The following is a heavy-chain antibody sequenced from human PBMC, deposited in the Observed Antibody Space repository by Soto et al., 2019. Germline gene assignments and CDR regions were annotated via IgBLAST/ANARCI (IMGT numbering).Heavy chain of an antibody. CDR3: ARDSHYDILTGLPDY. CDR1: GFTFSSYA. J-gene: IGHJ4*02. Sequence: GGSLRLSCAASGFTFSSYAMHWVRQAPGKGLEYVSAISSNGGSTYYANSVKGRFTISRDNSKNTLYLQMGSLRAEDMAVYYCARDSHYDILTGLPDYWGQGTLVTVSS. CDR2: ISSNGGST. D-gene: IGHD3-9*01. V-gene: IGHV3-64*01.